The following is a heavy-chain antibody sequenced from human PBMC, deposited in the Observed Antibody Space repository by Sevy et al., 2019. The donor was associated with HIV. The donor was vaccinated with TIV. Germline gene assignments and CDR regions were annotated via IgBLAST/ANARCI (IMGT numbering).Heavy chain of an antibody. CDR2: ISNDGTNK. Sequence: GGSLRLSCAASGFTFTSYDVHWVRQAPGKGLEWVALISNDGTNKYYADSVKGRFTISRDNSKSTLYLQMDSLRTEDTALYYCARGKTHYCSSTSCYRRCPDYWGQGALVTVSS. CDR1: GFTFTSYD. J-gene: IGHJ4*02. V-gene: IGHV3-30*03. CDR3: ARGKTHYCSSTSCYRRCPDY. D-gene: IGHD2-2*01.